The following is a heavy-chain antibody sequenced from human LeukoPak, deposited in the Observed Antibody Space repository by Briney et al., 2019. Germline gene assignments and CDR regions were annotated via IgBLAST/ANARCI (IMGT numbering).Heavy chain of an antibody. CDR2: IYSGGST. CDR1: GFTVSSNY. V-gene: IGHV3-66*02. J-gene: IGHJ6*03. CDR3: ARDQRHYTWRAEHYDYMDV. Sequence: PGGSLRLSCAASGFTVSSNYMSWVRQAPGKGLEWVSVIYSGGSTYYADSVKGRFTISRDNSKNTLYLQMNSLRAEDTAVYYCARDQRHYTWRAEHYDYMDVWGKGTTVTVSS. D-gene: IGHD1-1*01.